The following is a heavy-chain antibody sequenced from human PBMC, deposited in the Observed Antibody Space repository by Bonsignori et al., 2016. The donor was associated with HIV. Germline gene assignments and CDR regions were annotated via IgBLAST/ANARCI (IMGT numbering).Heavy chain of an antibody. CDR2: IYHRGST. D-gene: IGHD3-3*01. V-gene: IGHV4-38-2*01. Sequence: WIRQPPGKGLEWIGSIYHRGSTYYNPSLKSRVLISIDTSKNQFSLKLRSVTAADTAFYYCAYIASSRPEFESRFLEYLFSFDSWGQGTLVTVSS. J-gene: IGHJ4*02. CDR3: AYIASSRPEFESRFLEYLFSFDS.